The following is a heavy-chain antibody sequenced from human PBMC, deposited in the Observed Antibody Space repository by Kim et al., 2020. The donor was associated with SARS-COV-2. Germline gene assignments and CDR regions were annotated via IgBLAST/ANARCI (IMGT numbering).Heavy chain of an antibody. D-gene: IGHD3-3*01. J-gene: IGHJ6*02. Sequence: SVKVSCKTSGFTFTSSTMHWVRQARGQRLEWMGCIVLGSGGTKYAQNFQERVTLTRDMSTNTAYMELTSLRSEDTAVYSCAASEPAYDFWSGFYTVYGVDVWGRGTTVTVSS. CDR3: AASEPAYDFWSGFYTVYGVDV. V-gene: IGHV1-58*02. CDR2: IVLGSGGT. CDR1: GFTFTSST.